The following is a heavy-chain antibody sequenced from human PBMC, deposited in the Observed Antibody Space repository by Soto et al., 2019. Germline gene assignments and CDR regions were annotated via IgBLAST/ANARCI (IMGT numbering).Heavy chain of an antibody. V-gene: IGHV3-21*01. CDR1: GFTFSSYS. D-gene: IGHD4-4*01. CDR3: ARDHGVDYSNYGPVKYYYYGMDV. J-gene: IGHJ6*02. Sequence: EVQLVESGGGLVKPGGSLRLSCAASGFTFSSYSMNWVRQAPGKGLEWVSSISSSSSYIYYADSVKGRFTISRDNAKNSLYLQMNSLRAEDTAVYYCARDHGVDYSNYGPVKYYYYGMDVWGQGTTVTVSS. CDR2: ISSSSSYI.